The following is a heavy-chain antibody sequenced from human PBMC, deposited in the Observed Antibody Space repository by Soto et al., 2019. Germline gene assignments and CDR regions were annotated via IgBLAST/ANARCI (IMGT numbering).Heavy chain of an antibody. V-gene: IGHV3-30-3*01. CDR1: GFTFSSYA. D-gene: IGHD3-10*01. CDR2: ISYDGSNK. J-gene: IGHJ3*02. Sequence: QVQLVESGGGVVQPGRSLRLSCAASGFTFSSYAMHWVRQAPGKGLEWVAVISYDGSNKYYADSVKGRFTISRDNSKNTLYLQMNRLRAEDTAVYYCARGADAFDIWGQGTMVTVSS. CDR3: ARGADAFDI.